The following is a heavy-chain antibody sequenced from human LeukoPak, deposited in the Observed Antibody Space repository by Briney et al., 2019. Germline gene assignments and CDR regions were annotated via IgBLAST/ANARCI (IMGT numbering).Heavy chain of an antibody. CDR3: ARAPEGQQLVG. CDR1: GGSISSGSYY. Sequence: SETLSLTCTVSGGSISSGSYYWTWIRQPAGKGLEWIGRIYTSGSTNYNPSLQSRVAMSLDTSKNQVSLRLNSVTAADTAVYYCARAPEGQQLVGWGQGTLVTVSS. D-gene: IGHD6-13*01. J-gene: IGHJ4*02. CDR2: IYTSGST. V-gene: IGHV4-61*02.